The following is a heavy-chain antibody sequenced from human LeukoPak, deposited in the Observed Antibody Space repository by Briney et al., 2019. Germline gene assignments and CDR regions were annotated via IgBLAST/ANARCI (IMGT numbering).Heavy chain of an antibody. J-gene: IGHJ6*03. CDR3: ARESGAAFGYYYYYLDV. CDR1: GYTFTGYY. CDR2: INPNSGGT. V-gene: IGHV1-2*02. Sequence: ASVKVSCKASGYTFTGYYMHWVRQAPGQGLEWMGWINPNSGGTNYAQKFQGRVTMTRDTSTSTVYMELSSLRSEDTAVYYCARESGAAFGYYYYYLDVWGKGTTVTVSS. D-gene: IGHD2-15*01.